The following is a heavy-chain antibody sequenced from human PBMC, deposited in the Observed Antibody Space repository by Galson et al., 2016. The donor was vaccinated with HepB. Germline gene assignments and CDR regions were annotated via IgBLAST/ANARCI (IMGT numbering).Heavy chain of an antibody. J-gene: IGHJ4*02. D-gene: IGHD3-16*01. V-gene: IGHV3-33*01. CDR3: ARGKSDWGSFDY. CDR2: IWYDGSNE. Sequence: SLRLSCAASGFIFSGYAMHWVRQAPGKGLEWVALIWYDGSNEFYADSVKGRFTVSRDNSKNLLYLQMNSLRVGDTAVYFCARGKSDWGSFDYWGQGTLVTVSS. CDR1: GFIFSGYA.